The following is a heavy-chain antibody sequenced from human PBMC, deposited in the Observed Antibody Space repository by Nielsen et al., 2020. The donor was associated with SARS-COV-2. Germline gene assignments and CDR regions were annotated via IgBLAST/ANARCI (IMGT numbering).Heavy chain of an antibody. Sequence: GESLKISCAASGFTFSSYGMHWVRQAPGKGLEWVAVISYDGSNKYYADSVKGRFTISRDNSKNTLYLQMNSLRAEDTAVYYCAGQVSDGMDVWGQGTTVTVSS. V-gene: IGHV3-30*03. CDR2: ISYDGSNK. CDR3: AGQVSDGMDV. J-gene: IGHJ6*02. CDR1: GFTFSSYG.